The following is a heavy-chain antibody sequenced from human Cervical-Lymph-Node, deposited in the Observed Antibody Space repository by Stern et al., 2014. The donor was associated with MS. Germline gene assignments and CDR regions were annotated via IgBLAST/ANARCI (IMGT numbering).Heavy chain of an antibody. D-gene: IGHD1-1*01. CDR1: GCTFSNFA. CDR2: SGSDGGT. CDR3: GKDLHYWSADS. Sequence: EVQLVESGGGLVKPGGSPRLSCAGSGCTFSNFALTWIRQAPGKGLEWVTGSGSDGGTHYAESVRGRFTVSRDNSKNTLYLQMDRLRAEDTAVYYCGKDLHYWSADSWGQGTLVTVSS. J-gene: IGHJ1*01. V-gene: IGHV3-23*04.